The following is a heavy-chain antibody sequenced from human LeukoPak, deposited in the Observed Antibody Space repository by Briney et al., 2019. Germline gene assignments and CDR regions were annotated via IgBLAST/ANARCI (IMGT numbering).Heavy chain of an antibody. V-gene: IGHV3-7*05. CDR3: ARDGGTAGEFDY. D-gene: IGHD2-15*01. Sequence: GGSLRLSCAASGFTFNNAWMSWVRQAPGKGLEWVANIKQDGSEKYYADSVKGRISISRDNAKKSLYLQMNSLRAEDTALYYCARDGGTAGEFDYWGQGTVVTVSS. CDR1: GFTFNNAW. J-gene: IGHJ4*02. CDR2: IKQDGSEK.